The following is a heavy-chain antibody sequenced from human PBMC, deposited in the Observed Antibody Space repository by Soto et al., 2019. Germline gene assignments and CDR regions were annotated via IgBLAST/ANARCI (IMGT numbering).Heavy chain of an antibody. CDR2: INAGNGNT. D-gene: IGHD3-10*01. J-gene: IGHJ6*03. CDR3: ASTNYNPSLKSRVTISVDTSKNQFSLKLSSVTAADTAVYYCARTNGNDCSSTSCYWGYYYYYYYMDV. V-gene: IGHV1-3*01. Sequence: GASVKVSCKASGYTFTSYAIHWVRQAHGQRLEWMGWINAGNGNTKYSQKFQGRVTITRDTSASTAYMELSSLRSEDTAVYYCASTNYNPSLKSRVTISVDTSKNQFSLKLSSVTAADTAVYYCARTNGNDCSSTSCYWGYYYYYYYMDVWGKGTTVTVSS. CDR1: GYTFTSYA.